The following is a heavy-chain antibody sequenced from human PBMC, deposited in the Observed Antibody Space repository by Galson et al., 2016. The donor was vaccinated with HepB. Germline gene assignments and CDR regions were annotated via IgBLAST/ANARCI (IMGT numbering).Heavy chain of an antibody. J-gene: IGHJ1*01. Sequence: LRLSCAGSGFTFSSYSMNWVRQAPGKGLEWISYIGSSGSTKYYADSVKGRFTISRDNAKNSLSLQMHSLRDEDTAVYSCARDEVVVMTAIIEYFEQWGQGTLVTVYS. CDR1: GFTFSSYS. V-gene: IGHV3-48*02. D-gene: IGHD2-21*02. CDR3: ARDEVVVMTAIIEYFEQ. CDR2: IGSSGSTK.